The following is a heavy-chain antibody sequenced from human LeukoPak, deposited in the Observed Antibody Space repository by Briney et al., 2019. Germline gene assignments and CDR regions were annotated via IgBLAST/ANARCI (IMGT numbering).Heavy chain of an antibody. V-gene: IGHV4-31*03. CDR2: IYYSGST. Sequence: SETLSLTCTVSGGSISSGGYYWSWTRQHPGKGLEWIGYIYYSGSTYYNPSLKSRVTISVDTSKNQFSLKLSSVTAADTAVYYCAVVRGVIIDYWGQGTLVTVSS. CDR3: AVVRGVIIDY. CDR1: GGSISSGGYY. J-gene: IGHJ4*02. D-gene: IGHD3-10*01.